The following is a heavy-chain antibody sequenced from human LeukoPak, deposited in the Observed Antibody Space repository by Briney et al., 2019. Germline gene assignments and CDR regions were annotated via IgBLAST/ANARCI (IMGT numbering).Heavy chain of an antibody. CDR3: AKSGDYRFDP. Sequence: SGTLSLTCAVSGGSISSSNWWTWVRQPPGKGLEWIGEIYHSGSTNYNPSLKSRVTMSVDKSKNHFSLTLTSVTAADTAVYYCAKSGDYRFDPWGQGTLVTVSS. CDR2: IYHSGST. V-gene: IGHV4-4*02. D-gene: IGHD7-27*01. CDR1: GGSISSSNW. J-gene: IGHJ5*02.